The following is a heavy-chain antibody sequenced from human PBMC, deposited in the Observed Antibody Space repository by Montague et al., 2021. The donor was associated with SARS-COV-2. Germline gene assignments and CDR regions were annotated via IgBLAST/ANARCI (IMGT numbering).Heavy chain of an antibody. CDR1: GGSISSSSYY. V-gene: IGHV4-39*01. J-gene: IGHJ5*02. CDR2: IYDSGST. Sequence: SETLSLTCTVYGGSISSSSYYWGWIRQPPGKGREWIGSIYDSGSTYYNPSLKSRVTISVDTTKNPFSLKLSSVTASDTAVYYCARYRRAPYCSGGSCYSPPGWFDPWGQGTLVTVSS. D-gene: IGHD2-15*01. CDR3: ARYRRAPYCSGGSCYSPPGWFDP.